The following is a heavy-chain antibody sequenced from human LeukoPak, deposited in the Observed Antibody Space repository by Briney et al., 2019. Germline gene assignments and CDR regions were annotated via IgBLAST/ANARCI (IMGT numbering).Heavy chain of an antibody. D-gene: IGHD3-3*01. CDR3: ARGYDFWSGNFDY. V-gene: IGHV3-53*01. Sequence: GGSLRLSCAASGFTVSSNYMSWVRQAPGKRLEWVSVIYSGGSTYYADSVKGRFTISRDNSKNTLYLQMNSLRAEDTAVYYCARGYDFWSGNFDYWGQGTLVTVSS. CDR2: IYSGGST. J-gene: IGHJ4*02. CDR1: GFTVSSNY.